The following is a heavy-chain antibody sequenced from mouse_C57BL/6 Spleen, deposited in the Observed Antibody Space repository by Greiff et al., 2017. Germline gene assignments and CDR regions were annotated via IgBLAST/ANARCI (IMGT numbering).Heavy chain of an antibody. CDR3: AGSSPAWFAY. J-gene: IGHJ3*01. Sequence: QVQLQQPGAELVKPGASVKLSCKASGYTFTSYWMQWVKQRPGQGLEWIGEIDPSDGYTNYNQKFKGKATLTVDTSSSTAYMQLSSLTSEDSAVYYCAGSSPAWFAYWGQGTLVTVSA. CDR1: GYTFTSYW. D-gene: IGHD1-1*01. CDR2: IDPSDGYT. V-gene: IGHV1-50*01.